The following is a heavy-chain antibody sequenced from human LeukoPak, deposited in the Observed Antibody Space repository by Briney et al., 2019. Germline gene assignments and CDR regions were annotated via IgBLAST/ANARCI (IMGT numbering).Heavy chain of an antibody. CDR2: IYYSGST. J-gene: IGHJ4*02. CDR3: ARQPNDSRYMIVDY. D-gene: IGHD3-22*01. Sequence: SETLSLTCTVSGPPISSGYYYWGWIRQPPGKGLEWIGYIYYSGSTNYNPSLTSRVTISVDTSKNQFSLKLSSVTAADTALYYCARQPNDSRYMIVDYWGQGTLVTVSS. CDR1: GPPISSGYYY. V-gene: IGHV4-61*05.